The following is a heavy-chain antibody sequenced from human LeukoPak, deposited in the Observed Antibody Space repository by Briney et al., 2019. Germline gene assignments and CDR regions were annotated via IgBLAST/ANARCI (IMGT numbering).Heavy chain of an antibody. J-gene: IGHJ6*03. CDR1: GGTFSSYA. CDR2: IIPIFGTA. CDR3: ASSSSSPVGFYMDV. D-gene: IGHD6-6*01. Sequence: SVKVSCKASGGTFSSYAISWVRQAPGQGLEWMGGIIPIFGTANYAQKFQGRVTITADKSTSTAYMELRSLRSDDTAVYYCASSSSSPVGFYMDVWGKGTTVTVSS. V-gene: IGHV1-69*06.